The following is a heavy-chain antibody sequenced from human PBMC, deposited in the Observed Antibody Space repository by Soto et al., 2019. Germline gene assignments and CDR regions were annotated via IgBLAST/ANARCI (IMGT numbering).Heavy chain of an antibody. CDR1: GGSISSSSYY. CDR2: IYYSGST. CDR3: ARDRNGDYFRGYYYYGMDV. V-gene: IGHV4-39*02. J-gene: IGHJ6*02. Sequence: PSETLSLTCTVSGGSISSSSYYWGWIRQPPGKGLEWIGYIYYSGSTYYNPSLKSRVTISVDTSKNQFSLKLSSVTAADTAVYYCARDRNGDYFRGYYYYGMDVWGQGTTVTVSS. D-gene: IGHD4-17*01.